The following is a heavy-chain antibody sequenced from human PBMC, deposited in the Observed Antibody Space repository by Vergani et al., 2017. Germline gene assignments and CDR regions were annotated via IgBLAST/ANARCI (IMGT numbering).Heavy chain of an antibody. CDR3: AKDRTRGWGLDY. D-gene: IGHD6-19*01. CDR2: IQYDGSSR. Sequence: QVQLVESGGGVVQPGGSLRLSCAASGFTFSNYGMHWVRQAPGKGLQWVAFIQYDGSSRYYSDSLKGRLTISRDTSSNTLYLQMRSLRVEDTAVYYCAKDRTRGWGLDYWGQGILVTVSS. V-gene: IGHV3-30*02. J-gene: IGHJ4*02. CDR1: GFTFSNYG.